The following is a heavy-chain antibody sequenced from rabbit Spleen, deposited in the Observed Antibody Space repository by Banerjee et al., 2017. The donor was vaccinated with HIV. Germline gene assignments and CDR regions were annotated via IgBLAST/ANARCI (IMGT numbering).Heavy chain of an antibody. Sequence: QEQLEESGGGLVKPGASLTLTCTASGVSFSNDHYMCWVRQAPGKGLEWIACIEGGSSTFSFFASWAKGRFTISKTSSTTVTLQMTSLTAADTATYFCARDTASSFSSYGMDLWGPGTLVTVS. J-gene: IGHJ6*01. D-gene: IGHD1-1*01. CDR2: IEGGSSTFS. CDR3: ARDTASSFSSYGMDL. CDR1: GVSFSNDHY. V-gene: IGHV1S45*01.